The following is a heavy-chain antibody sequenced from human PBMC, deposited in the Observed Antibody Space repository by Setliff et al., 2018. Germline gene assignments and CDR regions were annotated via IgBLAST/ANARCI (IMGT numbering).Heavy chain of an antibody. Sequence: GGSLRLSCAASGLTFPNAWLNWVRQAPGKGLEWVGHIKGQTYRGATDYAAPLRGRFTISRDDSKNTVYLQMNSLQVADTAVYYCAKDLAHYYGSGSSPIDYWGQGTLVTVSS. V-gene: IGHV3-15*07. J-gene: IGHJ4*02. CDR2: IKGQTYRGAT. CDR1: GLTFPNAW. D-gene: IGHD3-10*01. CDR3: AKDLAHYYGSGSSPIDY.